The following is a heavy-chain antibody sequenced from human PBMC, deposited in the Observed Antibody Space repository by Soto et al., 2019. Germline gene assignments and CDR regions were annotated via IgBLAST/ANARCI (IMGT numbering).Heavy chain of an antibody. CDR3: ARGGGIVVLPAPYAY. CDR2: INTYNGNT. V-gene: IGHV1-18*01. D-gene: IGHD2-21*02. CDR1: GYSFTRYG. J-gene: IGHJ1*01. Sequence: ASVKVSCKASGYSFTRYGIAWARQAPGQGLEWMGWINTYNGNTNYAQNLQGRVTLTTDTSTSTAYMELTSLRSKDTAVYYCARGGGIVVLPAPYAYWGQGTLVTVSS.